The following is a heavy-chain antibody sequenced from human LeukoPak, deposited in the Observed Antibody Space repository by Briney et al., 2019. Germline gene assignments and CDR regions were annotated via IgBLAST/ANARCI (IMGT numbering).Heavy chain of an antibody. V-gene: IGHV5-51*01. J-gene: IGHJ4*02. CDR2: IYPGDSDT. D-gene: IGHD4-23*01. CDR1: GYSFTSYW. Sequence: GESLKISCKGSGYSFTSYWICWVRQMPGKGLEWMGIIYPGDSDTRYSPSFQGQDTISADKSISTASLQWSSLKASDTAMYYCARSPAECNSGTFDYWGQGTLVTVSS. CDR3: ARSPAECNSGTFDY.